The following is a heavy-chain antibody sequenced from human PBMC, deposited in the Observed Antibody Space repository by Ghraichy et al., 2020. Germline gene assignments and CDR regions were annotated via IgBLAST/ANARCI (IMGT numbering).Heavy chain of an antibody. CDR1: GYTFIDYY. Sequence: ASVKVSCKTSGYTFIDYYIHWVRQAPGQGLEWRGWINPNSGGTNFEQKLQGRVTMTRDTSISTAYMELSSLRSDDTAIYYCARDFTKLRYCSGGNCYPGYWVQGTLVTVSS. J-gene: IGHJ4*02. V-gene: IGHV1-2*02. CDR2: INPNSGGT. D-gene: IGHD2-15*01. CDR3: ARDFTKLRYCSGGNCYPGY.